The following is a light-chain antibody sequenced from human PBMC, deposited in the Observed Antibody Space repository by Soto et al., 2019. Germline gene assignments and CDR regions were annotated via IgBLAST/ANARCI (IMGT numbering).Light chain of an antibody. Sequence: IQLNQSPSSLSASVGDRVTITCRASEGIVNYLACYQQQPGKAPKLLISGASTLQGGVPSRFTGSGSGTDCTLTICSLQPEDFATYHCQQLFSCPLAFGQGTRLEMK. CDR3: QQLFSCPLA. J-gene: IGKJ5*01. V-gene: IGKV1-9*01. CDR1: EGIVNY. CDR2: GAS.